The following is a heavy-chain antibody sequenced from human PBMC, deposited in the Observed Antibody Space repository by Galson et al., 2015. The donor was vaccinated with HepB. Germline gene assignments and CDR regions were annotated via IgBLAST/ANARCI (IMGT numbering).Heavy chain of an antibody. CDR1: GFTFSSYA. CDR3: ARGGAVTTPGAFDI. Sequence: SLRLSCAASGFTFSSYAMHWVRQAPGKGLEWVAVISYDGSNKYYADSVKGRFTISRDNSKNTLYLQMNSLRAEDTAVYYCARGGAVTTPGAFDIWGQGTMVTVSS. V-gene: IGHV3-30-3*01. J-gene: IGHJ3*02. CDR2: ISYDGSNK. D-gene: IGHD4-17*01.